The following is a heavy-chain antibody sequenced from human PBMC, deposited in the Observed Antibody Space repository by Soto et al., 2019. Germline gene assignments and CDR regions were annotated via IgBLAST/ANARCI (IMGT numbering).Heavy chain of an antibody. CDR2: ISKDGSDE. D-gene: IGHD6-6*01. J-gene: IGHJ4*02. CDR3: AKDSSSIAY. Sequence: QVQLVESGGGVVQPGRSLRLSCAASGFTFSNSGMHWVRQAPGKGLEWLAIISKDGSDEHYGDSVRSRFTVSRDDSKNALYLRMDGLTAEDTAVYYCAKDSSSIAYWGRGTLVTVS. V-gene: IGHV3-30*18. CDR1: GFTFSNSG.